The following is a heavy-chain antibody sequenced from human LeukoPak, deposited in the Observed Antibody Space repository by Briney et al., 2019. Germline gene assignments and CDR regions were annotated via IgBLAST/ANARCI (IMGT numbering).Heavy chain of an antibody. J-gene: IGHJ3*02. CDR2: IYYSGNT. CDR3: ARPYCSGGSCYRGAFDI. Sequence: SETLCLTCTVSAGSISTQYWSGLRQPPGKGLEWIGYIYYSGNTNYNPSLKSRLTISVDTSNNQFSLKLSSVTAADAAMYYCARPYCSGGSCYRGAFDIWGQGTMVTVSS. D-gene: IGHD2-15*01. V-gene: IGHV4-59*11. CDR1: AGSISTQY.